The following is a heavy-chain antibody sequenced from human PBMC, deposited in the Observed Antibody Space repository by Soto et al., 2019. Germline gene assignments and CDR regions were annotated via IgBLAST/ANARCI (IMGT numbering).Heavy chain of an antibody. J-gene: IGHJ6*02. V-gene: IGHV5-10-1*01. CDR2: IDPSDSYT. CDR3: ARQVVAATPGHYYYGMDV. CDR1: GYSFTSYW. D-gene: IGHD2-15*01. Sequence: PGESLKISCTGVGYSFTSYWIGWVRQMPGKGLEWMGRIDPSDSYTNYSPSFQGHVTIPADKSISTAYLQWSSLKASDTAMYYCARQVVAATPGHYYYGMDVWGQGTTVTVSS.